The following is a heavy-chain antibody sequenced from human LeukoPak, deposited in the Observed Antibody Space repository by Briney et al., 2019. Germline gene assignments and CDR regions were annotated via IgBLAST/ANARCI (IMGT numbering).Heavy chain of an antibody. V-gene: IGHV4-39*01. CDR3: ARPPVVGAKIDAFDI. J-gene: IGHJ3*02. Sequence: SETLSLTCTVSGGSISSYYWGWIRQPPGKGLEWIGSIYYSGSTYYNPSLKSRVTISVDTSKNQFSLKLSSVTAADTAVYYCARPPVVGAKIDAFDIWGQGTMVTVSS. D-gene: IGHD1-26*01. CDR1: GGSISSYY. CDR2: IYYSGST.